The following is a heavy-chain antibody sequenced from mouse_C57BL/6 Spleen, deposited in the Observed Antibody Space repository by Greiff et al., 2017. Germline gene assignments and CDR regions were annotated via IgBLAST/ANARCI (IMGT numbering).Heavy chain of an antibody. CDR2: IWSGGST. J-gene: IGHJ4*01. Sequence: VQLQESGPGLVQPSQSLSITCTVSGFSLTSYGVHWVRQSPGKGLEWLGVIWSGGSTDYNAAFISRLSISKDNSKSPVFFKMNRLQADDTAIYYCARRELWYAYAMDYWGQGTSVTVSS. D-gene: IGHD2-1*01. CDR1: GFSLTSYG. CDR3: ARRELWYAYAMDY. V-gene: IGHV2-2*01.